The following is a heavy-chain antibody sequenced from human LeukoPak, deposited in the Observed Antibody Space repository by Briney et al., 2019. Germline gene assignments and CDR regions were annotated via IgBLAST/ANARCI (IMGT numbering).Heavy chain of an antibody. CDR1: GFTFSSYL. Sequence: GGSLRLSCAASGFTFSSYLMYWVRQAPGKGLEWVANITQDGSEKYYVDSVKGRFTISRDNAKNSLYLQMNSLRAEDTAVYYCARDPSCSGGSCRDGYFDYWGQGTLVAVSS. D-gene: IGHD2-15*01. J-gene: IGHJ4*02. CDR3: ARDPSCSGGSCRDGYFDY. V-gene: IGHV3-7*01. CDR2: ITQDGSEK.